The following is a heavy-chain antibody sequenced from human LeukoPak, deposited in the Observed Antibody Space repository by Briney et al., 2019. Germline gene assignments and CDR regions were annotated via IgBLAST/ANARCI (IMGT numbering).Heavy chain of an antibody. CDR1: GFTFDDYA. CDR2: ISWNSGSI. CDR3: AKAQYCSSTSCYWDY. V-gene: IGHV3-9*01. Sequence: GRSLRLSCAASGFTFDDYAMHWVRQAPGKGLEWVSGISWNSGSIGYADSVKGRFTISRDNAKNSLYLQMNSLRAEDTALYYCAKAQYCSSTSCYWDYWGQGTLVTVSS. J-gene: IGHJ4*02. D-gene: IGHD2-2*01.